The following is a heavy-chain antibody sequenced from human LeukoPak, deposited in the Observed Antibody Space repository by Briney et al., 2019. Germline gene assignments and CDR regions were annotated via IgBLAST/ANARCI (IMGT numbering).Heavy chain of an antibody. Sequence: PSETLSLTCTVSGGSISSYYWSWIRQPAGKGLEWIGRIYTSGSTNYNPSLKSRVTMSVDTSKNQFSLKLSSVTAADTAVYYCARGAGSGSSYRVYNWFDPWGQGTQVTVSS. J-gene: IGHJ5*02. D-gene: IGHD3-10*01. CDR3: ARGAGSGSSYRVYNWFDP. V-gene: IGHV4-4*07. CDR2: IYTSGST. CDR1: GGSISSYY.